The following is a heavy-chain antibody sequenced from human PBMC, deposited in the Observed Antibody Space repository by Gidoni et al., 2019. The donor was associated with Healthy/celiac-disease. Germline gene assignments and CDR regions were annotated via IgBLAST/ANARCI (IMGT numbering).Heavy chain of an antibody. CDR2: IYSGGST. J-gene: IGHJ4*02. CDR1: GFTVSSNY. CDR3: ARVGGIVGAGDGFDY. D-gene: IGHD1-26*01. Sequence: EVQLVSSGGGLVQPGGSLRLSCSASGFTVSSNYMSWVRQAPGKGLDWVSVIYSGGSTYYADSVKGRFTISRDNSKNTLYLQMNSLRAEDTAVYYCARVGGIVGAGDGFDYWGQGTLVTVSS. V-gene: IGHV3-66*01.